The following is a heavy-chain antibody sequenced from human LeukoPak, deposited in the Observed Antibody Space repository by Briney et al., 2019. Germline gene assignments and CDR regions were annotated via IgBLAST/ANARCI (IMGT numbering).Heavy chain of an antibody. CDR3: AREGTSYDILTGYSPTGFDY. Sequence: GSLRLSCEASGFTFNGHWMHWVRQAPGKGLVWVSLINDDGSTISYADSVKGRFTISRDNAKNSLYLQMNSLRAEDTAVYYCAREGTSYDILTGYSPTGFDYWGQGTLVTVSS. J-gene: IGHJ4*02. D-gene: IGHD3-9*01. CDR2: INDDGSTI. CDR1: GFTFNGHW. V-gene: IGHV3-74*01.